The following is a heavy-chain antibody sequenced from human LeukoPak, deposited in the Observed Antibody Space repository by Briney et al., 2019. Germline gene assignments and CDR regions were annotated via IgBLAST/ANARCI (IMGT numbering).Heavy chain of an antibody. D-gene: IGHD2-15*01. Sequence: ASVMVSCKVSGYTFTDYYMHWVQQAPGKGLEWMGLVDPEDGETIYAEKFQGRVTITADTSTDTAYMELSSLRSEDTAVYYCATLGMVAAAYYFDYWGQGTLVTVSS. V-gene: IGHV1-69-2*01. CDR3: ATLGMVAAAYYFDY. J-gene: IGHJ4*02. CDR1: GYTFTDYY. CDR2: VDPEDGET.